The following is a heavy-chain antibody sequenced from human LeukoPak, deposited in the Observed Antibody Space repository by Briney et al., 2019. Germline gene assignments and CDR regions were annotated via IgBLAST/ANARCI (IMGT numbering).Heavy chain of an antibody. CDR2: ISSSGSTI. CDR3: AKDRCSNGIGCYYYYMDV. V-gene: IGHV3-11*04. J-gene: IGHJ6*03. CDR1: GFTFSDYY. D-gene: IGHD2-8*01. Sequence: GGSLRLSCAASGFTFSDYYMSWIRQAPGKGLEWVSCISSSGSTIYYADSAKGRFTISRDNTKNSLYLQMNSLRAEDTAVYYCAKDRCSNGIGCYYYYMDVWGKGTTVTISS.